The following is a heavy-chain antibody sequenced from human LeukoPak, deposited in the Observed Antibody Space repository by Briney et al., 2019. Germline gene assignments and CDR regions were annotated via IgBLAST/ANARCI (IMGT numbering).Heavy chain of an antibody. D-gene: IGHD4-17*01. CDR2: IYYSGST. V-gene: IGHV4-30-4*08. Sequence: SETLSLTCTVSGGSISSGDYYWSWIRQPPGKGLEWIGYIYYSGSTYYNPSLKSRVTISVDTSKNQFSLKLSSVTAADTAVYYCAGTRTTVTMFWFDPWGQGTLVTVSS. J-gene: IGHJ5*02. CDR3: AGTRTTVTMFWFDP. CDR1: GGSISSGDYY.